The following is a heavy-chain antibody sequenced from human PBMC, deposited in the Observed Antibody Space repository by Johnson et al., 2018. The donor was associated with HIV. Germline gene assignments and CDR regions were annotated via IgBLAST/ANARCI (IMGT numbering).Heavy chain of an antibody. CDR2: ISYDGSNK. J-gene: IGHJ3*02. CDR1: GFTFSSYA. CDR3: ARQRRAGPFDAFDI. V-gene: IGHV3-30*01. Sequence: QVQLVESGGGVVQPGRSLRVSSTASGFTFSSYAMHWVRQAPGKGLEWVAVISYDGSNKDYADSVKGRFTISRDNSKKTLYLQMHSLRAEDTAVYYCARQRRAGPFDAFDIWGQGIMVTVSS. D-gene: IGHD6-19*01.